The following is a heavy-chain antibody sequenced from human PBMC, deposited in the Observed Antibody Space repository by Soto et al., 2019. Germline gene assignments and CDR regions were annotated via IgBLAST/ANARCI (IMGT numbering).Heavy chain of an antibody. CDR3: AREIMPLTNAGYFDL. Sequence: QVQLQESGPGLVKPSETLSLTCTVSGGSISGGVHSWSWIRQPPGKGLEWIGHIFDSGSTYYNPSLKSRLTISVDTSKNQFSLRLSSVTAADTAVYSCAREIMPLTNAGYFDLWGRGTLVTVSS. CDR1: GGSISGGVHS. CDR2: IFDSGST. V-gene: IGHV4-30-4*01. J-gene: IGHJ2*01. D-gene: IGHD2-8*01.